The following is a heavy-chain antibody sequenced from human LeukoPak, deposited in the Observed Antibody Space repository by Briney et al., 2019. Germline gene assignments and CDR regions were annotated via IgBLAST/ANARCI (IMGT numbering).Heavy chain of an antibody. CDR2: IKQDGDEK. D-gene: IGHD2-21*01. J-gene: IGHJ4*02. Sequence: QPGGSLRLSSAASGFTFSSYWMSWVRQIPGKGLGWVANIKQDGDEKYYVDSVKGRFTISRDNAKKSLYLQLNSLRAEGTAVYYCARQIDTNFFAYWGQGTLVTVSS. V-gene: IGHV3-7*01. CDR1: GFTFSSYW. CDR3: ARQIDTNFFAY.